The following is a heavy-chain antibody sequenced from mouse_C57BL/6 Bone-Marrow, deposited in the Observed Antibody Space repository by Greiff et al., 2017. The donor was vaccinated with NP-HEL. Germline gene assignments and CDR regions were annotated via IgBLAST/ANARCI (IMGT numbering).Heavy chain of an antibody. CDR3: ARREGFYWYFDV. CDR1: GYTFTSYW. CDR2: IDPNSGGT. J-gene: IGHJ1*03. D-gene: IGHD3-3*01. V-gene: IGHV1-72*01. Sequence: QVQLKQPGAELVKPGASVKLSCKASGYTFTSYWMHWVKQRPGRGLERIGRIDPNSGGTKYNEKFKSKATLTVDKPSSTAYMQLSSLTSEDSAVYYCARREGFYWYFDVWGTGTTVTVSS.